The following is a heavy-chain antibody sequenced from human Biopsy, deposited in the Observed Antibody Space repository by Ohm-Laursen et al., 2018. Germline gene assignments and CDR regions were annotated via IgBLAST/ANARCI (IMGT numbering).Heavy chain of an antibody. V-gene: IGHV1-2*02. J-gene: IGHJ4*02. CDR1: GYTFAGYY. D-gene: IGHD1-26*01. CDR2: INPNSGNA. CDR3: ARGPHSGSHSCFDY. Sequence: ASVKVSCKSSGYTFAGYYLHWVRQAPGHGLEWMGWINPNSGNANYAQSFQGRLTVTRDTSISTAYMELTSLTFDDTAIYYCARGPHSGSHSCFDYWGRGTLVTVSS.